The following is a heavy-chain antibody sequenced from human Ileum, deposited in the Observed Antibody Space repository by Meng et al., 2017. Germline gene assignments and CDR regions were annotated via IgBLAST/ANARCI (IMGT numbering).Heavy chain of an antibody. D-gene: IGHD6-19*01. V-gene: IGHV4-4*02. CDR1: GGSITSTYW. CDR2: ISHGGST. J-gene: IGHJ5*01. CDR3: AAKAVAVPADS. Sequence: GQVHESGPGLLQPSGTRPLPCTDSGGSITSTYWWSWVRQPPGKGLEWIGEISHGGSTNYNPSLHGRVTISLDKSKNQFSLNLNSVTAADTAVYYCAAKAVAVPADSWGQGALVTVSS.